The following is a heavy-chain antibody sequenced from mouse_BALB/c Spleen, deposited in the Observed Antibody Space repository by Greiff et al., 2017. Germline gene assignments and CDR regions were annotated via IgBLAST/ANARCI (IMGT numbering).Heavy chain of an antibody. D-gene: IGHD1-1*01. CDR3: ARHYYCIDFDF. Sequence: EVKLVESGGGLVKPGGSLKLSCAASGFAFSSYDMSWVRQTPEKRLEWVAYISSGGGSTYCPDTVKGRFTISRDNAKNTLYLQMSSLKSEDTAMYYCARHYYCIDFDFWRQGTTLTVSS. V-gene: IGHV5-12-1*01. J-gene: IGHJ2*01. CDR1: GFAFSSYD. CDR2: ISSGGGST.